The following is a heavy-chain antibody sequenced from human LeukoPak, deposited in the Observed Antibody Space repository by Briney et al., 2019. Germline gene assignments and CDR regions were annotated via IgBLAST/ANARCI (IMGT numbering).Heavy chain of an antibody. CDR1: GGSMSGDY. J-gene: IGHJ4*02. V-gene: IGHV4-4*07. D-gene: IGHD6-13*01. CDR3: VRDRDSSSWSPYFDY. Sequence: SETLSLTCTVSGGSMSGDYWSWIRQPAGKGLEWIGRIYTTISTNYNPSLKSRVTMSVDTSKNQFSLKLSSVTAADTAVYYCVRDRDSSSWSPYFDYWGQGILVTVSS. CDR2: IYTTIST.